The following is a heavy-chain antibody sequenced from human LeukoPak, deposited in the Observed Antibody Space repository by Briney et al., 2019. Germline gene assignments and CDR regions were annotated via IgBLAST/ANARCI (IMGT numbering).Heavy chain of an antibody. Sequence: AGGSLRLSCAASGFTFSTYSMNWVRQAPGKGLEWVSSISRSSGYIYYADSVKGRFTLSRDNAKNSLYLQMNSLRAEDTAVYYCARVRGVAPLHYYMDVWGKGTTVTVSS. J-gene: IGHJ6*03. D-gene: IGHD3-10*01. CDR1: GFTFSTYS. V-gene: IGHV3-21*01. CDR2: ISRSSGYI. CDR3: ARVRGVAPLHYYMDV.